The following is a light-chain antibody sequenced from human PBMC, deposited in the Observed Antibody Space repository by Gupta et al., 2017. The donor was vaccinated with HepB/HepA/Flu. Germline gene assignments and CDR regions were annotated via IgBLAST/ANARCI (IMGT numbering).Light chain of an antibody. Sequence: IQLIQFPSSLSASVGDRVTITCRASQGISNYLAWYQQKPGKVPKLLIYAASTLQSGVPSRFFGSGSGTDFTLTISSLQPEDVATYYCQKHNRAQLFTFGPGTKVDIK. V-gene: IGKV1-27*01. J-gene: IGKJ3*01. CDR3: QKHNRAQLFT. CDR2: AAS. CDR1: QGISNY.